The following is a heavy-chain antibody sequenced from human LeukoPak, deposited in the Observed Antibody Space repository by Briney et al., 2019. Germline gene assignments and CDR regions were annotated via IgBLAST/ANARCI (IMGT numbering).Heavy chain of an antibody. D-gene: IGHD6-19*01. CDR1: GGSISSYY. CDR2: IYTSGST. J-gene: IGHJ6*02. Sequence: SETLSLTCTVFGGSISSYYWSWIRQPAGKGLEWIGRIYTSGSTNYNPSLKSRVTMSVDTSKNQFSLKLSSVTAADTAVYYCARMISGWTGYYYYGMDVWGQGTTVTVSS. CDR3: ARMISGWTGYYYYGMDV. V-gene: IGHV4-4*07.